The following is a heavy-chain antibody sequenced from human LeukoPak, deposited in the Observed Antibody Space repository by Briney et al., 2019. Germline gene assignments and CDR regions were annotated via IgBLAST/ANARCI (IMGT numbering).Heavy chain of an antibody. J-gene: IGHJ4*02. CDR3: ATGLSGSYHNFDY. V-gene: IGHV1-2*02. CDR2: INPNSGGT. Sequence: ASVKVSCKASGYTFTDYYMHWVRQAPGQGLEWMGWINPNSGGTNYAQKFQGRVTMTRDTSISTAYMELSRLRSDDTAVYYCATGLSGSYHNFDYWGQGTLVTVSS. CDR1: GYTFTDYY. D-gene: IGHD1-26*01.